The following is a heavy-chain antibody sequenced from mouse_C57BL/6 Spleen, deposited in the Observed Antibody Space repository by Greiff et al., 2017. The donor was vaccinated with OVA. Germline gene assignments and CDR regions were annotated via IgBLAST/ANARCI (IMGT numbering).Heavy chain of an antibody. Sequence: EVHLVESGGGLVQPGGSMKLSCVASGFTFSNYWMNWVRQSPEKGLEWVAQIRLKSDNYATHYAESVKGRFTISRDDSKSSVYLQMNNVRAEDTGIYYCTGNWDGIADWGQGTLVTVSA. V-gene: IGHV6-3*01. CDR3: TGNWDGIAD. D-gene: IGHD4-1*02. CDR1: GFTFSNYW. CDR2: IRLKSDNYAT. J-gene: IGHJ3*01.